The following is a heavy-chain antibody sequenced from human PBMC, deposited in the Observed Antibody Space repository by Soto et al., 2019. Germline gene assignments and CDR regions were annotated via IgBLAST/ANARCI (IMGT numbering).Heavy chain of an antibody. CDR1: GGSISSYY. V-gene: IGHV4-59*12. CDR2: IYNSGST. Sequence: SDTLSLTCTVSGGSISSYYWTWIRQPPGKGLEWIGFIYNSGSTHYNPSLRSRVTISVDTSKNQFSLKLSSVTAADTAVYYCARVPGPWGQGTLVTVSS. CDR3: ARVPGP. J-gene: IGHJ5*02.